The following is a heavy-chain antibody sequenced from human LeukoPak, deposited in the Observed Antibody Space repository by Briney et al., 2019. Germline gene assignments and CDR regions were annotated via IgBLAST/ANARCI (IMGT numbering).Heavy chain of an antibody. D-gene: IGHD6-19*01. Sequence: GGSLRLSCAASGFTFSDYYMSWIRQAPGKGLEWVSYISSSGSTIYYADSVKGRFTISRDNAKSSLYLQMNSLRAEDTAVYYCARDDLAVASDYWGQGTLVTVSS. CDR1: GFTFSDYY. V-gene: IGHV3-11*01. CDR3: ARDDLAVASDY. CDR2: ISSSGSTI. J-gene: IGHJ4*02.